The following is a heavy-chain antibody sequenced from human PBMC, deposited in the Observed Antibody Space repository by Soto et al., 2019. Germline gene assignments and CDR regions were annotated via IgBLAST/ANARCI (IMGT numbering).Heavy chain of an antibody. CDR2: INPNSGGT. Sequence: ASVKVSCKASGYTFSGFYMHWVRQAPGQGLEWMGWINPNSGGTKSAEKFQGRVTMTRDTSISTAYMELSRLTSDDTAVYYCASAAVTGTAGLDFWGQGTQVTSPQ. V-gene: IGHV1-2*02. CDR3: ASAAVTGTAGLDF. CDR1: GYTFSGFY. J-gene: IGHJ4*02. D-gene: IGHD6-19*01.